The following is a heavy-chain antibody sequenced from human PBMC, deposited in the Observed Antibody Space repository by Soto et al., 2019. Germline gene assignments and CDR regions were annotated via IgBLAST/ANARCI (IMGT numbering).Heavy chain of an antibody. CDR3: ARREQWLIYDY. CDR2: IYYSGST. V-gene: IGHV4-39*01. J-gene: IGHJ4*02. Sequence: QLQLQESGPGLVKPSETLSLTCTVSGGSISSSSYYWGWIRQPPGKGLEWIGSIYYSGSTYYNPSLKSRVTISVDTSKNQFSLKLSSLTAADTAVYYCARREQWLIYDYWGQGTLVTVSS. CDR1: GGSISSSSYY. D-gene: IGHD6-19*01.